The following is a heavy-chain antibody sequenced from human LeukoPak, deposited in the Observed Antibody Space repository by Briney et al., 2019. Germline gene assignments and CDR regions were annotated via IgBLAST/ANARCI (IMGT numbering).Heavy chain of an antibody. D-gene: IGHD2-8*01. CDR2: ISSSGNTE. V-gene: IGHV3-11*04. Sequence: GGSLRLSCAASGFTVSTNYMSWVRQAPGKGLEWVSHISSSGNTEYYLDSVRGRFTMSRDNAKNLLFLEMHSLRAEDTAVYYCARDTVNAPFVVSLDYWGQGALVTVSS. CDR3: ARDTVNAPFVVSLDY. CDR1: GFTVSTNY. J-gene: IGHJ4*02.